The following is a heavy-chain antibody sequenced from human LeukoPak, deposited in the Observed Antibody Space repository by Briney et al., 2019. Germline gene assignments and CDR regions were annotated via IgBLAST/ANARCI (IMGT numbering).Heavy chain of an antibody. V-gene: IGHV1-69*13. CDR2: IVPIFGTA. Sequence: SVNVSFKASGGTFSIYAISWVRQAPGQGLEWMGGIVPIFGTANYAQKFQGRVTITADESTSTAYMELSSLRSEDTAVYYCARGPYSSSWYFDYWGQGTLVTVSS. D-gene: IGHD6-13*01. J-gene: IGHJ4*02. CDR1: GGTFSIYA. CDR3: ARGPYSSSWYFDY.